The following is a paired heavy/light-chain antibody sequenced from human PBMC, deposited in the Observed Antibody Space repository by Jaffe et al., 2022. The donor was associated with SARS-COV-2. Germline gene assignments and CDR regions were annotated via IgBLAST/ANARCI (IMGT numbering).Light chain of an antibody. J-gene: IGLJ3*02. CDR3: YSADTSDDYREM. CDR2: EDS. V-gene: IGLV3-10*01. CDR1: ALPKRY. Sequence: SNELTQPPSVSVSPGQTARITCSGDALPKRYAYWFRQKSGQAPVMVIYEDSKRAPGIPERFSGSNSGTMATLTITGTQADDEGDYYCYSADTSDDYREMFGGGTRLTVL.
Heavy chain of an antibody. CDR1: GFSFSTYW. Sequence: VQMVESGGGLVQPGGSLRLSCAASGFSFSTYWMTWVRQAPGKGLEWVASIKEDGSERHFVDSVKGRFSISRDNAERSLHLQMNNVRADDTAVYYCVAGGWVWGRGTLVTVSS. J-gene: IGHJ4*02. CDR2: IKEDGSER. V-gene: IGHV3-7*01. CDR3: VAGGWV. D-gene: IGHD1-26*01.